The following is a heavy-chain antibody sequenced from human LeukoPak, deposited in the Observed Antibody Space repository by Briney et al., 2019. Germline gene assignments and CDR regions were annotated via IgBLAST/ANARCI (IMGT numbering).Heavy chain of an antibody. V-gene: IGHV4-59*01. J-gene: IGHJ6*02. D-gene: IGHD3-10*01. Sequence: PSETRSLTCTASGGSISSYYWNWIRQPPGKGLEWIGYIYYSGSTNYNPSLKSRVTISVDTSKNQFSLKLSSVTAADTAVYYCARDMVRGVISPSDYYYGMDVWGQGTTVTVSS. CDR1: GGSISSYY. CDR3: ARDMVRGVISPSDYYYGMDV. CDR2: IYYSGST.